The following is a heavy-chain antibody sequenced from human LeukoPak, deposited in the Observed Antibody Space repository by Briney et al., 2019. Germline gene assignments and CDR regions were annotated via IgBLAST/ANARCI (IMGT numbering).Heavy chain of an antibody. J-gene: IGHJ4*02. CDR1: AFTFSSYW. V-gene: IGHV3-30*18. CDR3: AKDWTPGGYDSSGYAFSY. Sequence: GGSLRLSCAASAFTFSSYWMHWVRQAPGKGLEWVAVISYDGSNKYYADSVKGRFTISRDNSKNTLYLQMNSLRAEDTAVYYCAKDWTPGGYDSSGYAFSYWGQGTLVTVSS. CDR2: ISYDGSNK. D-gene: IGHD3-22*01.